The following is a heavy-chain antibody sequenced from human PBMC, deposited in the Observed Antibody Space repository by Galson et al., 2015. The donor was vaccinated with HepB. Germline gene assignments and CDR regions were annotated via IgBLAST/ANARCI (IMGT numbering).Heavy chain of an antibody. CDR2: IKSKTDGGTT. CDR3: TTDEGIWGSSWTLDY. V-gene: IGHV3-15*07. CDR1: GFTFSNAW. Sequence: SLRLSCAASGFTFSNAWMNWVRQAPGKGLEWVGRIKSKTDGGTTDYAAPVKGRFTISRDDSKNTLYLQMNSLKTEDTAVYYCTTDEGIWGSSWTLDYWGQGTLVTVSS. D-gene: IGHD6-13*01. J-gene: IGHJ4*02.